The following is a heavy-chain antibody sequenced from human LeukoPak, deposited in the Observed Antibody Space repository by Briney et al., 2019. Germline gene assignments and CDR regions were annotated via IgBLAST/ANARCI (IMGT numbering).Heavy chain of an antibody. J-gene: IGHJ4*02. CDR2: ISTEGSST. Sequence: PGGSLRLSCAASGFTFTSYWMHWVRQAPGKGLVWVARISTEGSSTVYADSVKGRFTISRDNGKNTLYLQMNSLRAEDTAVYYCPRVTSEASFDYWGQGTLVIVSS. CDR1: GFTFTSYW. CDR3: PRVTSEASFDY. V-gene: IGHV3-74*01.